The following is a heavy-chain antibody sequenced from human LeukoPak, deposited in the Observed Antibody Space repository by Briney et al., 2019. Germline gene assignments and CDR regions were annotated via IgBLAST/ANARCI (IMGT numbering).Heavy chain of an antibody. Sequence: PGGSLRLSCAASGFTFSSYVMSWVRQTPGKGLEWVSAITGDGGGTNHADSVKGRFTISRDNSKSTLYLQMNSLRADDTAIYYCAKETSSGNFVTIDCWGQGALVTVSS. V-gene: IGHV3-23*01. CDR1: GFTFSSYV. CDR3: AKETSSGNFVTIDC. CDR2: ITGDGGGT. D-gene: IGHD1-26*01. J-gene: IGHJ4*02.